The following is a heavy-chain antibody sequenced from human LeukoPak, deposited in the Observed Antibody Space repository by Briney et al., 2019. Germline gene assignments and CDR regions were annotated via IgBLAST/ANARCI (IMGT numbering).Heavy chain of an antibody. V-gene: IGHV5-51*01. J-gene: IGHJ4*02. CDR2: IYPGDYDS. Sequence: GESLKISCKGSGYNFTNDWIAWVRQMPGRGLEWMGIIYPGDYDSRYSLSFEGQVTISADKSISIAYLRWSSLKASDTAMYYCARMTSDWYLDYWGQGTLVTVSS. D-gene: IGHD6-19*01. CDR1: GYNFTNDW. CDR3: ARMTSDWYLDY.